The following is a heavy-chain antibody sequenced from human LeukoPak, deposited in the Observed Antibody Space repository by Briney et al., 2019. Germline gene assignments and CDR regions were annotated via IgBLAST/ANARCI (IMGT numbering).Heavy chain of an antibody. CDR1: GGSISSYY. Sequence: SETLSLTCTVSGGSISSYYWSWIRQPPGKGLEWIGYIYYSGSTNYNPSLKSRVTISVDTSKNQFSLKLSSVTAADTAVYYCAREGTTHDAGSLFDYWGQGTLVTVSS. J-gene: IGHJ4*02. CDR2: IYYSGST. V-gene: IGHV4-59*01. CDR3: AREGTTHDAGSLFDY. D-gene: IGHD4-17*01.